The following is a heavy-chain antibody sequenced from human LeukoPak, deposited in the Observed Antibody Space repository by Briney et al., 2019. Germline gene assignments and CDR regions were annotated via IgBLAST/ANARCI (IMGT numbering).Heavy chain of an antibody. CDR3: ARVSDSPPALSYYMDV. D-gene: IGHD5-18*01. Sequence: GASVKVSCKASGYTFTSYDINWVRQATGQGLEWMGWMNPNSGNTGYAQKFQGRITMTKNTSISTAYMELSSLRSEDTAVYYCARVSDSPPALSYYMDVWGKGTTVTISS. CDR2: MNPNSGNT. CDR1: GYTFTSYD. J-gene: IGHJ6*03. V-gene: IGHV1-8*01.